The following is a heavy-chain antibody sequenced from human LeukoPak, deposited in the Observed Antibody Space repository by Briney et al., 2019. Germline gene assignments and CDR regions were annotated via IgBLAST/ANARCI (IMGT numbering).Heavy chain of an antibody. J-gene: IGHJ6*02. CDR3: ARDPDSTMVWFGELASGNGMDV. V-gene: IGHV1-46*01. CDR2: INPSGGST. D-gene: IGHD3-10*01. Sequence: ASVKVSCKSSGYTFTSYYMRWVRQAPGQGLQWMGIINPSGGSTSYAQKFQGRVTMTRDTSTSTVYMELSSLRSEDTAVYYCARDPDSTMVWFGELASGNGMDVWGQGTTVTVSS. CDR1: GYTFTSYY.